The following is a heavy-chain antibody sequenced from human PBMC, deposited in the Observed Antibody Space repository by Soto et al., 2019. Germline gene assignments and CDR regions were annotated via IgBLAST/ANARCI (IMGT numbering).Heavy chain of an antibody. CDR2: IYTDGSRT. V-gene: IGHV3-74*01. Sequence: EVQLVESGGGLVQPGGSLRLSCAASGFTFSSYWMHWVHQAPGKGLVWVSRIYTDGSRTNYADSVKGRFTISRDNAKNPLYLQINSLGAEDTAVYYCARGLMHLYGMDVWGQGTTVTVSS. D-gene: IGHD3-16*01. CDR3: ARGLMHLYGMDV. CDR1: GFTFSSYW. J-gene: IGHJ6*02.